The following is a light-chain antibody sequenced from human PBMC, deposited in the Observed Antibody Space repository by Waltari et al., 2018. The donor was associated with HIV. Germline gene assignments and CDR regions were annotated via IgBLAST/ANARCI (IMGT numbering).Light chain of an antibody. CDR1: SSDVGGYNY. CDR2: DVS. V-gene: IGLV2-14*01. Sequence: QSALTQPASVSGSPGQSITISCTGTSSDVGGYNYVSWYQQHPGKAPKLMIYDVSNRPSGCSNRFSGSKSGNTASLTISGLQAEDEADYYCSSYTSSSTLFGGGTKLTVL. J-gene: IGLJ2*01. CDR3: SSYTSSSTL.